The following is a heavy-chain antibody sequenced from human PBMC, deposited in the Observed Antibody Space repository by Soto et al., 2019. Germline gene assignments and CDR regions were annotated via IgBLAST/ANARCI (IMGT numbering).Heavy chain of an antibody. CDR1: GFTFSSYA. V-gene: IGHV3-30-3*01. CDR2: ISYDGSNK. Sequence: QVQLVESGGGVVQPGRSLRLSCAASGFTFSSYAMQWVRQAPGKGLEWVAVISYDGSNKYYADSVKGRFTISRDNSKNSLYLQMNSLRAEDTAVYYCAAVMGGMDVWGQGTTVTVSS. CDR3: AAVMGGMDV. J-gene: IGHJ6*02. D-gene: IGHD2-21*01.